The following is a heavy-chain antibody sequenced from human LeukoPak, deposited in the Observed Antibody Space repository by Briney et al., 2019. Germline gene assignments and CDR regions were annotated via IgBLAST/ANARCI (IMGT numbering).Heavy chain of an antibody. Sequence: GGSLRLSCAASGINFRSSGMHWVRHAPGKGLELVTFIQNDGSDKYYAASVKGRFTISRDNSKNTVYLHMASLRADDTALYYCAREGGRAVPGRFDQWGQGTLVTVSS. V-gene: IGHV3-30*02. D-gene: IGHD6-13*01. J-gene: IGHJ4*02. CDR1: GINFRSSG. CDR2: IQNDGSDK. CDR3: AREGGRAVPGRFDQ.